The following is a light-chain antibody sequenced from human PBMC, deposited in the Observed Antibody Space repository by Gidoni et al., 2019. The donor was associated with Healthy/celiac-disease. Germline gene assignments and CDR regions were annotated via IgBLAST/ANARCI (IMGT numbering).Light chain of an antibody. CDR3: QQYGSSPCT. J-gene: IGKJ1*01. CDR2: GAS. V-gene: IGKV3-20*01. Sequence: EIVLTQSPGTLSLSPGERATLSCRASQSVRSSYLAWYKQKPGQAPSLLIYGASSRATVIPDRFSGSGSGTDFTLTISRLEPEDFAVYYCQQYGSSPCTFGQGTKVEIK. CDR1: QSVRSSY.